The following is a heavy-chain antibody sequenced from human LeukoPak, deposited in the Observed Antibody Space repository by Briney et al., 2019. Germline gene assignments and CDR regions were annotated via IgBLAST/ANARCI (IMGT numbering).Heavy chain of an antibody. CDR2: IYYSGST. V-gene: IGHV4-59*01. CDR1: GVSISSYY. D-gene: IGHD3-22*01. Sequence: SETLSLTCTVSGVSISSYYWSWLRQPPGKGLEWIGYIYYSGSTNYNPSLKSRVTISVDTSKNQFSLKLSSVTAADTAVYYCAGQPYYYDSSGYHEGDYWGQGTLVTVSS. CDR3: AGQPYYYDSSGYHEGDY. J-gene: IGHJ4*02.